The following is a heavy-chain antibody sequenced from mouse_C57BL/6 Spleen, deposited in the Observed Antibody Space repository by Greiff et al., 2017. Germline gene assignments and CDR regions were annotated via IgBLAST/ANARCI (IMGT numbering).Heavy chain of an antibody. Sequence: QVHVKQSGAELVRPGASVKLSCKASGYTFTDYYINWVKQRPGQGLEWIARIYPGSGNTYYNEKFKGKATLTAEKSSSTAYMQLSSLTSEDFAVYFCARSRYGNPFAYWGQGTLVTVSA. J-gene: IGHJ3*01. CDR1: GYTFTDYY. D-gene: IGHD2-10*02. V-gene: IGHV1-76*01. CDR2: IYPGSGNT. CDR3: ARSRYGNPFAY.